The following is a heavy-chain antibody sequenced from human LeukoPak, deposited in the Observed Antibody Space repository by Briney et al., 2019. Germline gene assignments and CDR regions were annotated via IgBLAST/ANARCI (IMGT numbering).Heavy chain of an antibody. Sequence: PGGSLRLSCAASGFTVSSKYMSWVRQAPGKGLEWVGRIKSKAHGGTTDYAAPVKGRFTISRDDSKNTLYLQMNSLKTEDTAVYYCTADIPNYGGHSGAIDIWGQGTMVTVSS. J-gene: IGHJ3*02. CDR1: GFTVSSKY. V-gene: IGHV3-15*01. D-gene: IGHD4-23*01. CDR3: TADIPNYGGHSGAIDI. CDR2: IKSKAHGGTT.